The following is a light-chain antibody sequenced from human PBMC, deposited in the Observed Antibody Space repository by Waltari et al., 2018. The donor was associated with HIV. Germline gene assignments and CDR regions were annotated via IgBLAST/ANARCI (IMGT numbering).Light chain of an antibody. Sequence: DIQMTQTQYTPSISVGDTVTTTCQASQNIVNFLAWYQQRPGNAPKLLIYGASTLQSGVPARFGGSGSGTDFTLTITNLQPDDFATYSCQQYHTFPWTFGQGTRVEIK. CDR2: GAS. V-gene: IGKV1-5*03. CDR1: QNIVNF. J-gene: IGKJ1*01. CDR3: QQYHTFPWT.